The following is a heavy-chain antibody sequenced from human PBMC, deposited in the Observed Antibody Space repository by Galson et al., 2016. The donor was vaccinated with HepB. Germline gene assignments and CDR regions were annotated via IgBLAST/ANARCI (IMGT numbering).Heavy chain of an antibody. V-gene: IGHV3-9*01. CDR1: GFSFDDYA. Sequence: SLRLSCAASGFSFDDYAMHWVRPAPGKGLEWVSGISWNSGNTGYADSVKGRFTISRDNAKNSLYLQLNSLTAEDTALYYCAKDLALAGYRTFDIWGQGTMVTVAS. J-gene: IGHJ3*02. CDR3: AKDLALAGYRTFDI. CDR2: ISWNSGNT. D-gene: IGHD2-15*01.